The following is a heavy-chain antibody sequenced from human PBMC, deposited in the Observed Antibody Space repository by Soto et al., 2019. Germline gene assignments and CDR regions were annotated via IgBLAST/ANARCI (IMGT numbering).Heavy chain of an antibody. V-gene: IGHV3-64D*06. CDR2: ISSNGGST. CDR3: VKDLTSIAARPLPY. Sequence: GGSLRLSCSASGYTFSSYAMHWVRQAPGKGLEYVSAISSNGGSTYYADSVKGRFTISRDNSKNTLYLQMSSLRAEDTAVYYCVKDLTSIAARPLPYWGQGTLVTVSS. CDR1: GYTFSSYA. D-gene: IGHD6-6*01. J-gene: IGHJ4*02.